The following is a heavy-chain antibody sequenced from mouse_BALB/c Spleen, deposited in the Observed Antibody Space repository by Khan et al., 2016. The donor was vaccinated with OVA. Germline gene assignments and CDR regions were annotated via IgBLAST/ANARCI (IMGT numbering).Heavy chain of an antibody. Sequence: EVKLQESGPGLVKPSQSLSLTCTVTGYSITTDYAWNWIRQFPGNKLEWMGYISYSGNTKYKPSLKSRISINRDTSKKQFFLQLKSVTTEDTARXYCARVYGGDFDYWGQGTTLTVSS. CDR1: GYSITTDYA. CDR3: ARVYGGDFDY. V-gene: IGHV3-2*02. CDR2: ISYSGNT. D-gene: IGHD1-1*01. J-gene: IGHJ2*01.